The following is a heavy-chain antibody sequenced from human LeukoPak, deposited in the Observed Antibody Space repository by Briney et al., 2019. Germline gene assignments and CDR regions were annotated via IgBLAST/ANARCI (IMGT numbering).Heavy chain of an antibody. CDR2: IYYSGST. CDR1: GGSISSSSYY. J-gene: IGHJ4*02. D-gene: IGHD3-22*01. CDR3: ARTPPRYYYDSSGYYYSY. Sequence: PSETLSLTCTVSGGSISSSSYYWGWIRQPPGKGLEWIGSIYYSGSTYYNPSLKSRVTISVDTSKNQFSLKLSSVTAADTAVYYCARTPPRYYYDSSGYYYSYWGQGTLVTVSS. V-gene: IGHV4-39*07.